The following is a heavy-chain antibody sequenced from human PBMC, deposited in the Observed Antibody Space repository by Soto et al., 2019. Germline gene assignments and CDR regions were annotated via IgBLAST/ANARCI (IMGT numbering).Heavy chain of an antibody. D-gene: IGHD3-3*01. CDR1: GYTFTSYD. J-gene: IGHJ6*02. CDR3: ARVKITIFGVVINPDYYYYGMDV. CDR2: ISAYNGNT. V-gene: IGHV1-18*01. Sequence: GASVKVSCKASGYTFTSYDIHWVRQAPGQGLEWMGWISAYNGNTNYAQKLQGRVTMTTDTSTSTAYMELRSLRSDDTAVYYCARVKITIFGVVINPDYYYYGMDVWGQGTTVTVSS.